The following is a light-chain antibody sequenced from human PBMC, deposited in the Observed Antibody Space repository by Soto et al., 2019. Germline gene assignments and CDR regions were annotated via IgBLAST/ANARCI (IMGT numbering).Light chain of an antibody. CDR2: KAS. Sequence: DIQMTQSPSTLSASVGDRVTITCRASQSISSWLAWYQQKPGKAPKLLIYKASSLESEVPSRFSGSGSVTEFTLTISILQPDDFATYYCQQYNSYSPWTFGQGTKVDIK. CDR3: QQYNSYSPWT. J-gene: IGKJ1*01. V-gene: IGKV1-5*03. CDR1: QSISSW.